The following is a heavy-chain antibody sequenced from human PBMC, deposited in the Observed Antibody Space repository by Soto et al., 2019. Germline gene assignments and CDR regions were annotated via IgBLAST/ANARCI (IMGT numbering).Heavy chain of an antibody. Sequence: SQTLSLTCAISGDSVSSNSGAWNWIRQSPSRGLEWLGRTYYRSKWYNDYAESVKSRITINPDTSKNQFSLQLNSVTPEDTAVYYCARDLNSNSDWINALDIWGKGTMVPVSS. CDR1: GDSVSSNSGA. CDR3: ARDLNSNSDWINALDI. D-gene: IGHD6-13*01. J-gene: IGHJ3*02. V-gene: IGHV6-1*01. CDR2: TYYRSKWYN.